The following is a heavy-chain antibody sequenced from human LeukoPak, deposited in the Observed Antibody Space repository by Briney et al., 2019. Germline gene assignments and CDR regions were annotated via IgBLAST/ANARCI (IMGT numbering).Heavy chain of an antibody. D-gene: IGHD3-9*01. V-gene: IGHV3-21*01. CDR2: ISSSSSYI. J-gene: IGHJ4*02. CDR1: GFTFSSYS. CDR3: ASLWGYDILTGYYGFDY. Sequence: GGSLRLSCAASGFTFSSYSMNWVRQAPGKGLEWVSSISSSSSYIYYADSVKGRFTISRDNAKNSLYLQMNSLRAEDTAVYYCASLWGYDILTGYYGFDYWGQGTLVTVSS.